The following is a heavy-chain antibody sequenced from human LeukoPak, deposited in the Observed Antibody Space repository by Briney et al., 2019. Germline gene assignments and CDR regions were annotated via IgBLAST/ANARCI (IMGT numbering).Heavy chain of an antibody. Sequence: GGSLRLSCAASGFPFSSYATSWVRQAPGKGLEWVSAISGSGNAYYADSVKGRFTVDTDNSKNTLYLQMDSLTVEDTAIYYCAKEKAVVGVPAFDNWGQGTLVTVSS. D-gene: IGHD6-19*01. CDR1: GFPFSSYA. CDR2: ISGSGNA. J-gene: IGHJ4*02. CDR3: AKEKAVVGVPAFDN. V-gene: IGHV3-23*01.